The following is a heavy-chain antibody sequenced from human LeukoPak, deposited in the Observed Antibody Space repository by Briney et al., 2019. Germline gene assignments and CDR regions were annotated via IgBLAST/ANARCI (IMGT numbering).Heavy chain of an antibody. CDR2: IYMGTT. D-gene: IGHD3-22*01. V-gene: IGHV4-4*07. Sequence: SETLSLTCTVSGGSISTFFWTWIRQSAGKGLEWIGRIYMGTTYYNPSVESRATISVDTSNNRFSLKPTSLTAADTAVYYCARGTEMTSSSGYYSFDYWGQGSLVTVSS. CDR3: ARGTEMTSSSGYYSFDY. J-gene: IGHJ4*02. CDR1: GGSISTFF.